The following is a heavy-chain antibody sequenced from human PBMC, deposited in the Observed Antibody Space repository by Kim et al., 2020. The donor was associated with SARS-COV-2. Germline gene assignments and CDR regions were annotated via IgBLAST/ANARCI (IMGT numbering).Heavy chain of an antibody. Sequence: NYSPSFQGHVTISADKSISTAYLQWSSLKASDTAMYYCASGSAMVRGADYWGQGTLVTVSS. J-gene: IGHJ4*02. V-gene: IGHV5-10-1*01. CDR3: ASGSAMVRGADY. D-gene: IGHD3-10*01.